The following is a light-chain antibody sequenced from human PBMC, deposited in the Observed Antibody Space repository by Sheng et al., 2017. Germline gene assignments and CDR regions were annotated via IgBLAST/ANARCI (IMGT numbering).Light chain of an antibody. Sequence: DIQMTQSPSTLSASVGDRVTITCRASQSISSYLAWYQQKPGKAPKLLIYKASSLESGVTSRFSGSGSGAEFTLTISSLQPDDFATYYCQQFNSYPITFGQGTRLEIK. J-gene: IGKJ5*01. CDR1: QSISSY. V-gene: IGKV1-5*03. CDR3: QQFNSYPIT. CDR2: KAS.